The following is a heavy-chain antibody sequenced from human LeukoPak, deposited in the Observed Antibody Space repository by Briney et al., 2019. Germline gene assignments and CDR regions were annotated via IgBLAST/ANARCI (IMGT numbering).Heavy chain of an antibody. CDR2: IYHSGST. Sequence: SETLSLTCTVSGGSISSGGYYWSWIRQPPGKGLEWIGYIYHSGSTYYNPSLKSRVTISVDRSKNQFSPKLSSVTAADTAVYYCATGSSWYDYWGQGTLVTVSS. J-gene: IGHJ4*02. V-gene: IGHV4-30-2*01. CDR1: GGSISSGGYY. CDR3: ATGSSWYDY. D-gene: IGHD6-13*01.